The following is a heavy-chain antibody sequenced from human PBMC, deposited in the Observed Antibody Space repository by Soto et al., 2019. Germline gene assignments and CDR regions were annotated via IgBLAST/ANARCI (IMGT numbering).Heavy chain of an antibody. D-gene: IGHD6-6*01. Sequence: QVQLVQAGAEVKKPGSSVKVSCKASGGTFSSYAISWVRQAPGQGLEWMGGIIAIFGTANYAQKFQGRVTITAEESTSTAYMELSSLRSEDTAVYYCARGGGAARPYSRGFDPWGQGTLVTVSS. J-gene: IGHJ5*02. CDR1: GGTFSSYA. CDR3: ARGGGAARPYSRGFDP. CDR2: IIAIFGTA. V-gene: IGHV1-69*01.